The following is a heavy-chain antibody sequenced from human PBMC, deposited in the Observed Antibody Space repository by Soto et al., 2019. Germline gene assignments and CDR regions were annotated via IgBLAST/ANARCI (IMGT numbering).Heavy chain of an antibody. CDR3: ARHSGSYYSPDRMNAEYFQH. J-gene: IGHJ1*01. Sequence: SETLSLPCTVSGGYISSSSYYWVLIRQPPGKGMERIGSIYYSGSTYYNPSLKSRVTIPVDTSKNQFSLKLSSVTAADTAVYYCARHSGSYYSPDRMNAEYFQHWGQSTLVTVSS. CDR1: GGYISSSSYY. D-gene: IGHD1-26*01. CDR2: IYYSGST. V-gene: IGHV4-39*01.